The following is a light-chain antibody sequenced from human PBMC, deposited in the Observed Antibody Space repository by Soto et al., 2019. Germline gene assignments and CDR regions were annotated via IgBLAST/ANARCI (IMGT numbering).Light chain of an antibody. CDR2: EVS. Sequence: QSVLTQPPSASGSPGQSVTISCTGTSSDVGGYNYVSWYQQHPGKAPKLMIYEVSKRPSGVPDRFSGSKSDNTASLTVSGLQAEDEADYYCSSQGVFGTATKSPS. J-gene: IGLJ1*01. CDR1: SSDVGGYNY. V-gene: IGLV2-8*01. CDR3: SSQGV.